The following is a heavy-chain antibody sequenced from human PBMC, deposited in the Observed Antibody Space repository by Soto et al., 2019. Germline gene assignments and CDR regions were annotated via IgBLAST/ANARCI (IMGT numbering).Heavy chain of an antibody. CDR3: ARSRGERTVYGLEV. CDR2: INPSGGAT. D-gene: IGHD3-10*01. CDR1: GYIFTTYY. J-gene: IGHJ6*02. Sequence: ASVKVSCKASGYIFTTYYMHWLRQAPGQGLEWVGIINPSGGATSYAEKFQGRVTMTRDTSTSTFYTELSSLRFEDTAVYYCARSRGERTVYGLEVWGQGTTVTGSS. V-gene: IGHV1-46*01.